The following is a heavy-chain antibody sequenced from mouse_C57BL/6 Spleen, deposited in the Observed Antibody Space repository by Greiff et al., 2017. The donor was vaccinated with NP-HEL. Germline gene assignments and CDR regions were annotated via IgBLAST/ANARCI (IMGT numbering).Heavy chain of an antibody. CDR1: GYSITSGYY. CDR2: ISYDGSN. Sequence: EVQLVESGPGLVKPSQSLSLTCSVTGYSITSGYYWNWIRQFPGNKLEWMGYISYDGSNNYNPSLKNRISITRDTSKNQFFLKLNSVTTEDTATYYCARGYGNSWFAYWGQGTLVTVSA. D-gene: IGHD2-1*01. J-gene: IGHJ3*01. V-gene: IGHV3-6*01. CDR3: ARGYGNSWFAY.